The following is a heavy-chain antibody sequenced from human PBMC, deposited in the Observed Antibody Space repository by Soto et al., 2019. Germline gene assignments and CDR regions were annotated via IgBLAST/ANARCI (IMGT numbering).Heavy chain of an antibody. J-gene: IGHJ4*02. Sequence: GASVKVSCKASGGTFSSYAISWVRQAPGQGLEWMGGIIPIFGTANYAQKFQGRVTITADESTSTAYMELSSLRSEDTAVYYCARARAAAVHFDYWGQGTLVTVSS. CDR3: ARARAAAVHFDY. CDR2: IIPIFGTA. D-gene: IGHD6-13*01. V-gene: IGHV1-69*13. CDR1: GGTFSSYA.